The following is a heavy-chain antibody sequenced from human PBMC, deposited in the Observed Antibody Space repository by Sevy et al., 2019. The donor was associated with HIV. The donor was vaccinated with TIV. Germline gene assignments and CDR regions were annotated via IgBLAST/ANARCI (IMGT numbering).Heavy chain of an antibody. V-gene: IGHV3-7*01. CDR2: INEDGTKD. Sequence: GGSLRLSCAASGINFSGYGMSWVRQVPGKGLEWVANINEDGTKDYYVSSVKGRFTISRDNAKNSLYLQMNSVRVEDTAVYYCARDSGGYDFWGQGTLVTVSS. CDR3: ARDSGGYDF. J-gene: IGHJ4*02. CDR1: GINFSGYG. D-gene: IGHD5-12*01.